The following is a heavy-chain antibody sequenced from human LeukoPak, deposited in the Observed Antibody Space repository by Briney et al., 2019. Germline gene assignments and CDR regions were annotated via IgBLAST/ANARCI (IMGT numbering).Heavy chain of an antibody. D-gene: IGHD2-21*01. CDR2: ISWNSGSI. V-gene: IGHV3-9*01. CDR3: AKDSTVVNHYYFDY. CDR1: GFIFDDYA. J-gene: IGHJ4*02. Sequence: GRSLRLSCAASGFIFDDYAMHWVRQAPGKGLEWVSGISWNSGSIGYADSVKGRFTISRDNAKNSLYLQMNSLRAEDTALYYCAKDSTVVNHYYFDYWGQGTLVTVSS.